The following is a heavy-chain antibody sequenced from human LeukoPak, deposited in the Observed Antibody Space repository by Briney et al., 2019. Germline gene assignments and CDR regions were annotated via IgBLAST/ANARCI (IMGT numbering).Heavy chain of an antibody. CDR1: GFSFSSYA. J-gene: IGHJ4*02. Sequence: GGSLSPSRAASGFSFSSYAMTWVRQAPGRGLEWVSAISGGGYYIYYADSVRGRFTTSRDNSKNTLYLQMTNLRAEDTGLYYCAKNRGTGFAFYDYWGQ. D-gene: IGHD3-3*02. CDR3: AKNRGTGFAFYDY. CDR2: ISGGGYYI. V-gene: IGHV3-23*01.